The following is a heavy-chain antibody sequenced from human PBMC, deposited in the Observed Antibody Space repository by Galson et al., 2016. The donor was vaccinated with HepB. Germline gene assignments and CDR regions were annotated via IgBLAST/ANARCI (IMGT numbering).Heavy chain of an antibody. V-gene: IGHV7-4-1*02. D-gene: IGHD1-1*01. CDR1: GYTFTSYA. J-gene: IGHJ2*01. CDR2: INTNTGNP. CDR3: ARDPSVRLLRHFDL. Sequence: SVKVSCKASGYTFTSYAMHWVRQAPGQGLEWMGWINTNTGNPTYAQGFTGRFVFSLDTSVSTAYLQISSLKAEDTAVYYCARDPSVRLLRHFDLWGRGTLVTVSS.